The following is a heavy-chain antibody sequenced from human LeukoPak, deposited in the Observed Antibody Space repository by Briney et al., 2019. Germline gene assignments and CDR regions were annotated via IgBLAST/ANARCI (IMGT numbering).Heavy chain of an antibody. CDR1: GFTFSSYG. V-gene: IGHV3-30*03. CDR3: ARESNGAAGTPYVDY. Sequence: GSSLRLSCAASGFTFSSYGMHWVRQAPGKGLEWVAVISYDGSNKYYADSVKGRFTISRDNSKNTLYLQMNSLRAEDTAVYYCARESNGAAGTPYVDYWGQGTLVTVSS. CDR2: ISYDGSNK. D-gene: IGHD6-13*01. J-gene: IGHJ4*02.